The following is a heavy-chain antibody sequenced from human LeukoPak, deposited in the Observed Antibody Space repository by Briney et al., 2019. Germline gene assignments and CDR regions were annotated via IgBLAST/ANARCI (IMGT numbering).Heavy chain of an antibody. Sequence: GGSLRLSCAASGFTFSNCAMSWVRQAPGKGLEWVAVISYDGSNKYYADSVKGRFTISRDNSKNTLYLQMNSLRAEDTAVYYCAKEGRSLQTYWGQGTLVTVSS. CDR1: GFTFSNCA. CDR3: AKEGRSLQTY. CDR2: ISYDGSNK. D-gene: IGHD5-24*01. V-gene: IGHV3-30-3*01. J-gene: IGHJ4*02.